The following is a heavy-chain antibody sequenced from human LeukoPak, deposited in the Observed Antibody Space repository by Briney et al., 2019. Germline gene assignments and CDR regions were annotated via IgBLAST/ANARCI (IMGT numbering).Heavy chain of an antibody. D-gene: IGHD2-2*01. J-gene: IGHJ4*02. CDR2: IKEDGSGK. CDR3: ATTSSNSWSN. Sequence: GGSLRLSCAASGFTFSTYWTSWVRQAPGKGLEWVANIKEDGSGKYYVDSVKGRFTISRDNAKNSLFLQMNSLRAEDTAVYYCATTSSNSWSNWGQGTLVTVSS. V-gene: IGHV3-7*01. CDR1: GFTFSTYW.